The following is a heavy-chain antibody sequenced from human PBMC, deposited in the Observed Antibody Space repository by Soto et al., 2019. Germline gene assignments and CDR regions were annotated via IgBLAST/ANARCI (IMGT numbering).Heavy chain of an antibody. D-gene: IGHD2-2*01. CDR2: ISSSSSYI. V-gene: IGHV3-21*01. CDR1: GFTFSSYS. Sequence: GGSLRLSCAASGFTFSSYSMNWVRQAPGKGLEWVSSISSSSSYIYYADSVKGRFTISRDNAKNSLYLQMNSLRAEDTAVYYCARELGYCSSTSCGAFDIWGQGTMVTVSS. J-gene: IGHJ3*02. CDR3: ARELGYCSSTSCGAFDI.